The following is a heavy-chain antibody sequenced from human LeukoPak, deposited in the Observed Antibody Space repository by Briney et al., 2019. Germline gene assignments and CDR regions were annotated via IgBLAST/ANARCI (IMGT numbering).Heavy chain of an antibody. D-gene: IGHD4-17*01. Sequence: SQTLSLTCTVSVDSISSGATYWKSIRQPPGKGLGWNGYIYFSGNTFHNPSLNGRASLSVDTSRNRFSLKLTSVTPADRAVCYCPSGGLDVDYESCANWGERTLVTVSS. CDR1: VDSISSGATY. CDR2: IYFSGNT. V-gene: IGHV4-30-4*01. J-gene: IGHJ4*02. CDR3: PSGGLDVDYESCAN.